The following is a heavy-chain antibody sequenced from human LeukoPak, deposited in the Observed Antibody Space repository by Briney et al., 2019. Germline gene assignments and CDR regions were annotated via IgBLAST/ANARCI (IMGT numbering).Heavy chain of an antibody. CDR3: AKYGVFGDTPRGHFDY. CDR2: ISGSGGST. CDR1: GFTFSSYA. V-gene: IGHV3-23*01. J-gene: IGHJ4*02. Sequence: GGSLRLSCAASGFTFSSYAMSWVRQAPGKGLDWVSAISGSGGSTYYADSVKGRFTISRDNSKNTLYLQMNSLRAEDTAVYYCAKYGVFGDTPRGHFDYWGQGTLVTVSS. D-gene: IGHD3-10*02.